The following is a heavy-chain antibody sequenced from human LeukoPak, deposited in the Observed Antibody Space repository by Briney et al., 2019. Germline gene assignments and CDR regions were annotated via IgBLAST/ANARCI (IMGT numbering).Heavy chain of an antibody. V-gene: IGHV4-34*01. CDR3: ASRRRDGYKYYFDY. D-gene: IGHD5-24*01. CDR2: INHSGST. CDR1: GGSFSGYY. J-gene: IGHJ4*02. Sequence: SETLSLTCAVYGGSFSGYYWSWIRQPPGKGLEWIGEINHSGSTNYNPSLKSRVTISVDTSKNQFSLKLSSVTAADTAVYYCASRRRDGYKYYFDYWGQGTLVTVSS.